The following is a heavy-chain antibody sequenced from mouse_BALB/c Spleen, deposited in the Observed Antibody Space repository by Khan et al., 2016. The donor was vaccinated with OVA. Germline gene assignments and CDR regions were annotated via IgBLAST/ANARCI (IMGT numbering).Heavy chain of an antibody. CDR1: AYTFTDYY. J-gene: IGHJ3*01. Sequence: QVQLQQSGAELARPGASVKLSCKASAYTFTDYYINWVKQRTGQGLEWIGEISPGSGDTYYNEKFKGKATLTADKSSTTAYMQLSRLTSEASAVYFCARRNYFGYTFAYWGQGTLVTVSA. V-gene: IGHV1-77*01. D-gene: IGHD1-2*01. CDR2: ISPGSGDT. CDR3: ARRNYFGYTFAY.